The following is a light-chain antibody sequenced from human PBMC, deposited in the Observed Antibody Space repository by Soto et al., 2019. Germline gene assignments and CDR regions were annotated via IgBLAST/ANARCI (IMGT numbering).Light chain of an antibody. Sequence: ETVMAQSPATLSGSAGERATLSCRASQNVSVSLAWYQQKPGQAPRLLIYGASIRATGIPARFSGSGSGTEFTLTISSLQSEDFAVYYCQQYNNWPLWTFGQGTKVDIK. V-gene: IGKV3-15*01. CDR3: QQYNNWPLWT. CDR2: GAS. CDR1: QNVSVS. J-gene: IGKJ1*01.